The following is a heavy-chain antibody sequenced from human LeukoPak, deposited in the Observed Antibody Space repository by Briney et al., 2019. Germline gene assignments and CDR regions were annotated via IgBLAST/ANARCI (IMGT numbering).Heavy chain of an antibody. D-gene: IGHD2-2*01. J-gene: IGHJ4*02. Sequence: ASVKVSCKASGDTFTGYHMHWVRQAPGQELEWLGIINPSAGSTSYAQKFQGRVTVTRDMSTSTVYMELSSLRSEHTAMYYCATSRRYCSSTSCYGFDYWGQGTLVTVSS. V-gene: IGHV1-46*01. CDR1: GDTFTGYH. CDR2: INPSAGST. CDR3: ATSRRYCSSTSCYGFDY.